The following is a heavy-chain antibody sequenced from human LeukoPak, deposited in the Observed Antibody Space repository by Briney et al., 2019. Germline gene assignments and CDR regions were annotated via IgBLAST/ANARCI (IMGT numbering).Heavy chain of an antibody. D-gene: IGHD3-10*01. CDR1: GYTFTSYG. J-gene: IGHJ4*02. V-gene: IGHV1-18*01. CDR2: ISAYNGNT. CDR3: ARDFGITMVRGVIKGDY. Sequence: ASVKVSCKASGYTFTSYGISWVRQAPGQGLEWMGWISAYNGNTNYAQKLQGRVTMTTDTSTSTAYMELRSLRSDDTAVYYCARDFGITMVRGVIKGDYWGQGTLVTVSS.